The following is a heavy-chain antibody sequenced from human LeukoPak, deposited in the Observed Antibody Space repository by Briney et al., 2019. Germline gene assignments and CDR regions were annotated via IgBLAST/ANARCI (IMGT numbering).Heavy chain of an antibody. V-gene: IGHV4-59*08. CDR3: ARHDGLGIAAAVGYFQH. D-gene: IGHD6-13*01. CDR1: GGSISSYY. CDR2: IYYSGST. Sequence: SETLSLTCTVSGGSISSYYWSWIRQPPGKGLEWGGYIYYSGSTNYNPSLKSRVTISVDTSKNQFSLKLSSVTAADTAVYYCARHDGLGIAAAVGYFQHWGQGTLVTVSS. J-gene: IGHJ1*01.